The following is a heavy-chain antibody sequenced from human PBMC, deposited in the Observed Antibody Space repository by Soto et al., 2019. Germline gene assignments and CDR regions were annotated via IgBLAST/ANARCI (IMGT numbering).Heavy chain of an antibody. CDR3: AKDPGKGDRLQFDY. CDR2: ISYDGSNK. V-gene: IGHV3-30*18. Sequence: GGSLRLSCAASGFTFSSYGMHWVRQAPGKGLEWVAVISYDGSNKYYADSVKGRFTISRDNSKNTLYLQMNSLRAEGTAVYYCAKDPGKGDRLQFDYWGQGTLVTVSS. CDR1: GFTFSSYG. J-gene: IGHJ4*02. D-gene: IGHD3-10*01.